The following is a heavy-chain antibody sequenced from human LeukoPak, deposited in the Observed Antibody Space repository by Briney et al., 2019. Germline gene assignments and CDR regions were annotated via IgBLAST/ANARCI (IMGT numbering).Heavy chain of an antibody. CDR2: IKEDGSEK. J-gene: IGHJ4*02. Sequence: GRSLRLSCAASGFTFSNYWMNWVRQAPGRGLEWVANIKEDGSEKYYEDSVKGRFTISRDNAKNSLYLQMDSLRAEDTAVYYCARDSQHLNFDHWGQGTLVTVSS. CDR3: ARDSQHLNFDH. CDR1: GFTFSNYW. D-gene: IGHD3-3*02. V-gene: IGHV3-7*04.